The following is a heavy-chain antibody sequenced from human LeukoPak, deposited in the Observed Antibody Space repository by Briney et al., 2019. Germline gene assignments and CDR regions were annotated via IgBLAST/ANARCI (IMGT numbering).Heavy chain of an antibody. V-gene: IGHV3-30*02. CDR1: GFTFSSYG. Sequence: GGSLRLSCAASGFTFSSYGMQWVRQAPDKGLEWVAFIRYHGSDKYYADSVKGRFTISRDNSKNTLYLQMDSLRAEDTAVYYCANAPYGDWSFDFWGQGTLVTVSS. CDR3: ANAPYGDWSFDF. CDR2: IRYHGSDK. J-gene: IGHJ4*02. D-gene: IGHD4-17*01.